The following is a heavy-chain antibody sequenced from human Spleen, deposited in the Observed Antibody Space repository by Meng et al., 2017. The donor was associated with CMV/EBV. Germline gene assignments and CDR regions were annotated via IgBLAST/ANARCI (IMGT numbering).Heavy chain of an antibody. CDR3: VRDWGPFDY. V-gene: IGHV3-21*01. J-gene: IGHJ4*02. CDR1: GFIFSNYS. D-gene: IGHD3-16*01. CDR2: ISGSSNYI. Sequence: GESLKISCAASGFIFSNYSINWVRQAPGKGLEWVSSISGSSNYIYYADSVKGRFTISRDNAKNSLYLQMNSLRAEDTAVYYCVRDWGPFDYWGQGTLVTVSS.